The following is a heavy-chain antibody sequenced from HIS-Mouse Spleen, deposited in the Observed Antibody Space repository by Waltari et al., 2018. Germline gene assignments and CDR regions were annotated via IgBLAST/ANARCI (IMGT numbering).Heavy chain of an antibody. D-gene: IGHD2-15*01. CDR2: IWYDGSNK. CDR1: GFTFGSDG. V-gene: IGHV3-33*01. J-gene: IGHJ6*02. CDR3: ARDSVAATYYYYYGMDV. Sequence: QVQRVESGGGVVQPGRSLRLACAASGFTFGSDGLPWVRQGPGKGLEWVAVIWYDGSNKYYSDSVKGRFTISRDNSKNTLYLQMNSLRAEDTAVYYCARDSVAATYYYYYGMDVWGQGTTVTVSS.